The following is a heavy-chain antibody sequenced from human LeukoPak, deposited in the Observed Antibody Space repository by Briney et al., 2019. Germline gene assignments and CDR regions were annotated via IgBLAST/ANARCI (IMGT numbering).Heavy chain of an antibody. Sequence: SETLSLTCTVSGGSISSCYWSWIRQPAGKGLEWIVRIYTSGSTNYNPSLKSRVTMSVDTSKNQFSLKLSSVTAADTAVYYCACQDGGYSHFSGPNDAFDIWGQGTMVTVSS. CDR1: GGSISSCY. V-gene: IGHV4-4*07. D-gene: IGHD4-17*01. CDR2: IYTSGST. CDR3: ACQDGGYSHFSGPNDAFDI. J-gene: IGHJ3*02.